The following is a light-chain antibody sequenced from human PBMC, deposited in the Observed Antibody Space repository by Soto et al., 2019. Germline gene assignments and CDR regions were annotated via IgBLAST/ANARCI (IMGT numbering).Light chain of an antibody. J-gene: IGKJ5*01. V-gene: IGKV3-15*01. CDR2: GAS. CDR3: QQRSNWPPEIT. Sequence: EIVMTQSPATLSVSPGERATLSCRASQSVSSNLAWYQQKPGQAPRLLIYGASTRATGIPARFSGSGSGTDFTLTISSLQSEDFALYYCQQRSNWPPEITFGQGTRLEI. CDR1: QSVSSN.